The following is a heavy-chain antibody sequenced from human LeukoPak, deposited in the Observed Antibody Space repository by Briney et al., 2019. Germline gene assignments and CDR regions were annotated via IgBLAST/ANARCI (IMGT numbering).Heavy chain of an antibody. V-gene: IGHV3-21*01. J-gene: IGHJ4*02. CDR1: GFTFSSYS. D-gene: IGHD5-18*01. CDR2: ISSSRSHI. Sequence: GGSLRLSCAASGFTFSSYSMNWVRQAPGKGLEWVSSISSSRSHIYYADSVKGRFTISRDNAKNSLYLQMNSLRAEDTAVYYCARSRSGYSYGYYFDYWGQGTLVTVSS. CDR3: ARSRSGYSYGYYFDY.